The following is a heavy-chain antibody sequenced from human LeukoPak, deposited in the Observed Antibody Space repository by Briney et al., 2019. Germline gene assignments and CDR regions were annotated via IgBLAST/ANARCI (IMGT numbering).Heavy chain of an antibody. D-gene: IGHD3-10*02. J-gene: IGHJ6*03. CDR1: RFTFNDYG. CDR3: AELRITMIGGV. CDR2: INWNGGST. V-gene: IGHV3-20*04. Sequence: PGGSLRLSCAASRFTFNDYGMSWVRQAPGKGLEGVAGINWNGGSTAYADSVRGRFTISRDNAKDSLYLQMNSWRSEDTAVYYLAELRITMIGGVWGKGTTVTTSS.